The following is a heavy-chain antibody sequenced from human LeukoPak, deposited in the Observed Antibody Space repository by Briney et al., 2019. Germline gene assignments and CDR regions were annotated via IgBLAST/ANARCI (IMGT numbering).Heavy chain of an antibody. V-gene: IGHV4-39*01. CDR3: ASVGGLYLFDP. J-gene: IGHJ5*02. D-gene: IGHD3-16*01. Sequence: PSETLSLTCTVSGGSISSSSYYWGWIRQSPGKGLEWIGSIYYSGSTYYNPSLKSRVTISVDTSKNQFSLKLSSVTAADTAVYYCASVGGLYLFDPWGQGTLVTVSS. CDR2: IYYSGST. CDR1: GGSISSSSYY.